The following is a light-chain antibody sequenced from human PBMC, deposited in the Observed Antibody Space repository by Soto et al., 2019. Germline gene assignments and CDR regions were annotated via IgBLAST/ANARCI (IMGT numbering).Light chain of an antibody. Sequence: EIVLTQSPGTLSLSPGERATLSCRASQSVPRSYLAWYQQKPGQAPRLLIYGTSSRATGIPDRFSGGGSGTDFTLTISRLEPEDFAVFYCQHHGSSLTWTFGQGTKVDIK. CDR1: QSVPRSY. J-gene: IGKJ1*01. V-gene: IGKV3-20*01. CDR3: QHHGSSLTWT. CDR2: GTS.